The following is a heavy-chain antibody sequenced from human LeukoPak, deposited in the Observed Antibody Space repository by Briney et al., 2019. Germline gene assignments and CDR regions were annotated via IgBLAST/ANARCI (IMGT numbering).Heavy chain of an antibody. Sequence: RSGGSLRRSCAASGFTFSDYYMSWIRQAPGKGLNRVSYISNSGNTIYYPDSVKGRFTISRDNAKISLYLQMSSLRAEDTAVYYCARGGGYTSSWYLEAFDIWGQGTMVTVSS. J-gene: IGHJ3*02. D-gene: IGHD6-13*01. V-gene: IGHV3-11*04. CDR1: GFTFSDYY. CDR2: ISNSGNTI. CDR3: ARGGGYTSSWYLEAFDI.